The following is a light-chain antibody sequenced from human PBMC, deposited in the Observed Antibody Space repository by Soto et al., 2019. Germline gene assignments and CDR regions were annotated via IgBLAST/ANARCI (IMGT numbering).Light chain of an antibody. CDR2: GAS. V-gene: IGKV1-5*03. CDR1: QSISSW. J-gene: IGKJ4*01. Sequence: DIQMTQSPSTLSASVGDRVTITCRASQSISSWLAWYQQKPGKAPNLLIYGASNLDSGVPSRFSGSGYGTEFTLNISSLQPDDFAAYYCQQYNTYSGLTFGGGTKVEI. CDR3: QQYNTYSGLT.